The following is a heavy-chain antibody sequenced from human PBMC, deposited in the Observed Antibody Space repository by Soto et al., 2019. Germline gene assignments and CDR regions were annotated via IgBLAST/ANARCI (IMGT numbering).Heavy chain of an antibody. J-gene: IGHJ4*02. CDR2: IYYSGST. CDR3: ARRYGDCFDY. D-gene: IGHD4-17*01. V-gene: IGHV4-59*08. Sequence: QVQLQESGPGLVKPSETLSLTCTVSGGSISSYYWSWIRQPPGKGLEWIGYIYYSGSTNYNPSLKSRVTIPVHTSKNQFTLKLSSVTAADTAVYYCARRYGDCFDYWGQGTLVTVSS. CDR1: GGSISSYY.